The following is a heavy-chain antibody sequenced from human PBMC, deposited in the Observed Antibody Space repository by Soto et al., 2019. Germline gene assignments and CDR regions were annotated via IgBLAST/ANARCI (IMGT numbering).Heavy chain of an antibody. Sequence: QVQLVESGGGVVQPGRSLRLSCAASGFTFSSYAMHWVRQAPGKGLEWVAVISYDGSNKYYADSVKGRFTISRDNSKNTLYLQMSSLRAEDTAVYYCARDKLQRSGYDFGICDYWGQGTLVTVSS. V-gene: IGHV3-30-3*01. CDR2: ISYDGSNK. CDR3: ARDKLQRSGYDFGICDY. D-gene: IGHD5-12*01. J-gene: IGHJ4*02. CDR1: GFTFSSYA.